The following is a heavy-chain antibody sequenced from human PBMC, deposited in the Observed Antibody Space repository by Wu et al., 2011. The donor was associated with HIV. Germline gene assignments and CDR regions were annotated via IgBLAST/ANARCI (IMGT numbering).Heavy chain of an antibody. V-gene: IGHV1-18*04. CDR1: GYTFTGYY. CDR2: ISAYIGDT. J-gene: IGHJ6*03. D-gene: IGHD2-2*01. CDR3: ARDHIVVVPAAPKPYYYYYMDV. Sequence: QVQLVQSGAEVKKPGASVKVSCKASGYTFTGYYIHWVRQAPGQGLEWMGWISAYIGDTNYAQKFQGRVTLTTDTSTSTAYMELRSLRSDDTAFLYCARDHIVVVPAAPKPYYYYYMDVVGQRDHGHRLL.